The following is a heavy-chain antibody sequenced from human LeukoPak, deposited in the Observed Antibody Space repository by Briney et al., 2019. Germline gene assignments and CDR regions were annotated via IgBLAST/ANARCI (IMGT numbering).Heavy chain of an antibody. Sequence: PGGSLRLSCAASGFTFSSYSMNWVRQAPGKGLEWVSSISSSSSYIYYADSVKGRFTISRDNAKNSLYLQMNSQRAEDTAVYYCARVEGLGWFDPWGQGTLVTVSS. V-gene: IGHV3-21*01. J-gene: IGHJ5*02. CDR1: GFTFSSYS. CDR3: ARVEGLGWFDP. D-gene: IGHD3/OR15-3a*01. CDR2: ISSSSSYI.